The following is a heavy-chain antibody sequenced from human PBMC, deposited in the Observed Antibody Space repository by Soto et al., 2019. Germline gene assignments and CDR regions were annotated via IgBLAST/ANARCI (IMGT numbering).Heavy chain of an antibody. CDR3: ARDQDYDRSGYSFDY. CDR1: GGTFRIYA. J-gene: IGHJ4*02. D-gene: IGHD3-22*01. CDR2: IIPIFGTA. V-gene: IGHV1-69*13. Sequence: SVKVSCKASGGTFRIYAISGVGQSRVRWLDWMGGIIPIFGTANYAQKFQGRVRITADESTSTAYMGLSSLRSEDTAVYYCARDQDYDRSGYSFDYWGQGTLVTVSS.